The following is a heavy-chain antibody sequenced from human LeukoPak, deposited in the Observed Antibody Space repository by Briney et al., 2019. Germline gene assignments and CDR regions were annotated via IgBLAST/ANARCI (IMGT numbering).Heavy chain of an antibody. V-gene: IGHV3-30*02. D-gene: IGHD1-26*01. CDR1: GFTFSSYG. J-gene: IGHJ4*02. Sequence: PGGSLRLSCAASGFTFSSYGMHWVRQAPGKGLEWVAVIWHDGSNKYYADSVKGRFTISRDNSRDTLYLQMISLRAEDTAVYYCAKSAVGATLGDYWGQGTPVTVSS. CDR3: AKSAVGATLGDY. CDR2: IWHDGSNK.